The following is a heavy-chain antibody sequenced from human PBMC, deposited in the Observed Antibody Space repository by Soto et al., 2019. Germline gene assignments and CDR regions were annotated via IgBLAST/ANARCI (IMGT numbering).Heavy chain of an antibody. CDR3: ARGEDYGLRWFDP. D-gene: IGHD4-17*01. J-gene: IGHJ5*02. CDR2: INHSGST. V-gene: IGHV4-34*01. Sequence: SETLSLTCAVYGGSFSGYYWSWIRQPPGKGLEWIGEINHSGSTNYNPSLKSRVTISVDTSKNQFSLKLSSVTAADTAVYYCARGEDYGLRWFDPWGQGTLVTVSS. CDR1: GGSFSGYY.